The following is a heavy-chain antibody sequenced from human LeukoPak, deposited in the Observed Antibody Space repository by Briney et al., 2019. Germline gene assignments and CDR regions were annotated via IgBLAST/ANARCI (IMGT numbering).Heavy chain of an antibody. Sequence: ASETLSLTCTVSGGSISSSSYYWGWIRQPPGKGLEWIGSIYYSGSTYYNPSLKSRVTISVDTSKNQFSLKLSSVTAADTAVYCCARQEVINWSFPYWRQRTLATVSS. V-gene: IGHV4-39*01. J-gene: IGHJ4*02. CDR2: IYYSGST. CDR3: ARQEVINWSFPY. CDR1: GGSISSSSYY. D-gene: IGHD3-9*01.